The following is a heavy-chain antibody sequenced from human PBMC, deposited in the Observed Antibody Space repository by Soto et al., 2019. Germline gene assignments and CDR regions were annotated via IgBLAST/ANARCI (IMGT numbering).Heavy chain of an antibody. D-gene: IGHD6-19*01. V-gene: IGHV4-61*01. CDR1: GDSVSSGSYY. J-gene: IGHJ4*02. CDR3: ARSGGGSGWL. Sequence: SETLSLTCTVSGDSVSSGSYYWSWSRQPPGKALEWIAYIYYSGSTNYNPSLKSRVTISRDTSKNQFSLKLTSVTAADTAVYYCARSGGGSGWLGGQGTLVTVSS. CDR2: IYYSGST.